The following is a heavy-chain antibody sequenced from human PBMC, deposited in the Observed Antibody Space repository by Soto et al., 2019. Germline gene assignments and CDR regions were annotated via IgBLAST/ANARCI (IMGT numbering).Heavy chain of an antibody. CDR3: ARRKRPGDYFDY. Sequence: SETLSLTCTVSGGSISSSSYYWGWIRQPPGKGLEWIGSIYYSGSTYYNPSLKSRVTISVDTSKNQFSLKLSSVTAADTAVYYCARRKRPGDYFDYWGQGTLVTVSS. CDR2: IYYSGST. J-gene: IGHJ4*02. CDR1: GGSISSSSYY. V-gene: IGHV4-39*01. D-gene: IGHD6-25*01.